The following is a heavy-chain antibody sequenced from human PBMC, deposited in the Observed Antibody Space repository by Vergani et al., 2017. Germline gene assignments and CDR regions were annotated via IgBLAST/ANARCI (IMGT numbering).Heavy chain of an antibody. CDR2: IIPIFGTA. CDR3: ARAGLRVAGKDYYYGMDV. J-gene: IGHJ6*02. Sequence: QVQLVQSGAEVKKPGSSVKVSCKASGGTFSSYAISWVRQAPGQGLEWMGGIIPIFGTANYAQKFQGRVTITADKSTSTAYMELSSLRSEDTAVYYCARAGLRVAGKDYYYGMDVWGQGTTVTVSS. V-gene: IGHV1-69*06. D-gene: IGHD6-19*01. CDR1: GGTFSSYA.